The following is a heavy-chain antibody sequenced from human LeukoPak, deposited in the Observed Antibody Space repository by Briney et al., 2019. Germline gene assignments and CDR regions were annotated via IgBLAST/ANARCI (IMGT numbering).Heavy chain of an antibody. Sequence: GGSLRLSCAASGLTVSSSYMSWVRQAPGKGLEWVSGISGSGGSTYYADSVKGRFTISRDNSKNTLYLQMNSLRAEDTAVYYCAKDGTWIQLWYDYWGQGTLVTVSS. CDR2: ISGSGGST. CDR3: AKDGTWIQLWYDY. CDR1: GLTVSSSY. V-gene: IGHV3-23*01. D-gene: IGHD5-18*01. J-gene: IGHJ4*02.